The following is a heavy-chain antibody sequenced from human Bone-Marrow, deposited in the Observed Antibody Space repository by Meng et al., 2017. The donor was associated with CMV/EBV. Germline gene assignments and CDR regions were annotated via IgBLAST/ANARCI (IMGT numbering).Heavy chain of an antibody. Sequence: ASVKVSCKASGYTFTSYYMHWVRQAPGQGLEWMGIINPSGGSTSYAQKFQGRVTMTRDTSTSTVYMELSNLRSEDTAVYYCARGSVVVPAAILNAFYICGQGTIVTDSS. CDR2: INPSGGST. J-gene: IGHJ3*02. CDR1: GYTFTSYY. CDR3: ARGSVVVPAAILNAFYI. V-gene: IGHV1-46*01. D-gene: IGHD2-2*01.